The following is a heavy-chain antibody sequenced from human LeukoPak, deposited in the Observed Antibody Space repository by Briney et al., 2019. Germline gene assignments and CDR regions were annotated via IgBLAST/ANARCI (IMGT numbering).Heavy chain of an antibody. CDR3: ARVPMIVVPSAFDI. V-gene: IGHV4-34*01. CDR1: GGSFSSYY. D-gene: IGHD3-22*01. Sequence: SETLSLTCAVYGGSFSSYYWSWIRQPPGKGLEWIGEINHRGATNYNPSLKSRVTISVDTSKNQFSLKLSSVTAADTAVYYCARVPMIVVPSAFDIWGQGTMVTVSS. CDR2: INHRGAT. J-gene: IGHJ3*02.